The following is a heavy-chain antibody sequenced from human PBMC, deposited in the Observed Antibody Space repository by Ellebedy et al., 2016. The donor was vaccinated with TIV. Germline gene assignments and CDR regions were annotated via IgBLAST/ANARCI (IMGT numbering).Heavy chain of an antibody. Sequence: SVKVSCXASGGTFSSYVISWVRQAPGQGLEWMGRIIPILGIPNYAQNFQDRVTMTRNTSISTAYMEMSSLRSEDTAVYYCVRSGAAPGTFDIWGQGTMVTVSS. CDR1: GGTFSSYV. V-gene: IGHV1-69*04. CDR3: VRSGAAPGTFDI. J-gene: IGHJ3*02. CDR2: IIPILGIP. D-gene: IGHD1-26*01.